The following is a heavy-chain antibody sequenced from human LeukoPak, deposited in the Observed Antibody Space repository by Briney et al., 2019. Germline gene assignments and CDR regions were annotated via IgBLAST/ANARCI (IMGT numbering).Heavy chain of an antibody. CDR3: ARGRGRGVLITTSRRSFWFDS. J-gene: IGHJ5*01. CDR1: GVSISSDDYF. V-gene: IGHV4-39*07. D-gene: IGHD3-22*01. CDR2: VSYSGTV. Sequence: PSETLSLTCTVSGVSISSDDYFWGWIRQSPGKGLEWIASVSYSGTVCYNPSLESRVTISLDTSKNQFSLKLSSVTAADTAVYYCARGRGRGVLITTSRRSFWFDSWGQGTLVTVSS.